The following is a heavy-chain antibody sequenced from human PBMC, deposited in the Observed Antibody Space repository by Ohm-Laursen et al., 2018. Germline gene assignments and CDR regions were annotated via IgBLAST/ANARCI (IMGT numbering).Heavy chain of an antibody. CDR1: GFAFADSW. CDR3: ARDFRREYCSGGSCYNGLDV. J-gene: IGHJ6*02. D-gene: IGHD2-15*01. CDR2: IKRDESEK. Sequence: SLRLSCAASGFAFADSWMTWVRQAPGKGLEWVANIKRDESEKLYLDSVKGRFTVSRNNPKNSLFLEMNRLRVEDTGVYYCARDFRREYCSGGSCYNGLDVWGQGTTVTVSS. V-gene: IGHV3-7*01.